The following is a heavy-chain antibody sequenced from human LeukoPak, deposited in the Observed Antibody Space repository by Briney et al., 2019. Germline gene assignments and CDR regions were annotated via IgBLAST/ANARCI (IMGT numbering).Heavy chain of an antibody. D-gene: IGHD3-9*01. CDR2: INHSGST. CDR3: AREGRRLLTGYYKVPGAFDI. Sequence: SETLSLTRAVYGGSFSGYYWSWIRQPPGKGLEWIGEINHSGSTNYNPSLKSRVTISVDTSKNQFSLKLSSVTAADTAVYYCAREGRRLLTGYYKVPGAFDIWGQGTMVTVSS. CDR1: GGSFSGYY. V-gene: IGHV4-34*01. J-gene: IGHJ3*02.